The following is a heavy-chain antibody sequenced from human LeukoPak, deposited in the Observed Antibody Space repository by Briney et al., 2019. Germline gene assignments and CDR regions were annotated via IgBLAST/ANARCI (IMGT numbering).Heavy chain of an antibody. J-gene: IGHJ4*02. CDR2: IYYSGST. CDR1: GGSISSYY. Sequence: IPSETLSLTCTVSGGSISSYYWSWIRQPPGKGLEWIGYIYYSGSTNYNPSLKSRVTISVDTSKNQFSLKLSSVTAADTAVYYCARVYDWAWFDYWGQGTLVTVSS. D-gene: IGHD3-16*01. V-gene: IGHV4-59*01. CDR3: ARVYDWAWFDY.